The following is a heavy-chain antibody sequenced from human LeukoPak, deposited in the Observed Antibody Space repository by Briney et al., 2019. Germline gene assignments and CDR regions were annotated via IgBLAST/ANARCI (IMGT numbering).Heavy chain of an antibody. CDR1: GFIFSSYA. D-gene: IGHD6-19*01. J-gene: IGHJ4*02. Sequence: GRSLRLSCAVSGFIFSSYAIHWVRQAPGKGLEWVAAISYDGSNKHYAESVKGRFTISRDNSMNTVDLQMNSLRAEDTGVYYCAKAVAAVAATPCDSWGQGALVIVSS. CDR3: AKAVAAVAATPCDS. V-gene: IGHV3-30*18. CDR2: ISYDGSNK.